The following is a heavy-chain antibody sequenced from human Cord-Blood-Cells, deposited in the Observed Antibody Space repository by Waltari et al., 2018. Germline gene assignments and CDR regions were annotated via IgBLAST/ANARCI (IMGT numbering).Heavy chain of an antibody. CDR3: TRGVDY. V-gene: IGHV3-49*05. CDR1: GFTFGDYA. J-gene: IGHJ4*02. Sequence: EVQLVESGGGLVKLGRSLRLSCTASGFTFGDYAMSWFRQAPGKGLEWVGFIRSKAYGGTTEYAASVKGRFTISRDDSKSIAYLQMNSLKTEDTAVYYCTRGVDYWGQGTLVTVSS. CDR2: IRSKAYGGTT.